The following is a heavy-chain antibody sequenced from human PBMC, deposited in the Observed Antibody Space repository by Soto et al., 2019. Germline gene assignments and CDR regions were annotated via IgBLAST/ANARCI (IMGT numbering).Heavy chain of an antibody. J-gene: IGHJ6*03. D-gene: IGHD6-6*01. CDR3: AKRIVEAARPYYYYYYMDV. CDR2: ISGSGGST. V-gene: IGHV3-23*01. CDR1: GFTFSSYA. Sequence: GGSLRLSCAASGFTFSSYAMSWVRQAPGKGLEWVSAISGSGGSTYYADSVKGRFTISRDNSKNTLYLQMNSLRAEDTAVYYCAKRIVEAARPYYYYYYMDVWGKGTTVTVSS.